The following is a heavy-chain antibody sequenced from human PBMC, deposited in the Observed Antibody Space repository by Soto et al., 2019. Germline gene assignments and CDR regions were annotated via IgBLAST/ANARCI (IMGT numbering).Heavy chain of an antibody. V-gene: IGHV1-18*01. CDR2: ISAYNGNT. Sequence: ASVKVSCKASGYTFTSYGISWVRQAPGQGLEWMGWISAYNGNTNYAQKLQGRVTMTTDTSTSTAYMELRSLRSDDTAVYCCARDRIAAAGSRPLDYWGQGTLVTVSS. J-gene: IGHJ4*02. D-gene: IGHD6-13*01. CDR1: GYTFTSYG. CDR3: ARDRIAAAGSRPLDY.